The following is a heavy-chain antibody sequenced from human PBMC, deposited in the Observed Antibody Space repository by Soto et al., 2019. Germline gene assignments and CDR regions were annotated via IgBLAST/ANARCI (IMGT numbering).Heavy chain of an antibody. Sequence: PGGSLRLSCAAFGFTFSTYEMNWVRQAPGKGLEWISYISSSGSTIYYADSVKGRFTISRDNAKNSLYLQVNSLRAEDTALYYCARVWQVAIDYWGQGTLVTASS. CDR2: ISSSGSTI. CDR1: GFTFSTYE. D-gene: IGHD6-19*01. V-gene: IGHV3-48*03. J-gene: IGHJ4*02. CDR3: ARVWQVAIDY.